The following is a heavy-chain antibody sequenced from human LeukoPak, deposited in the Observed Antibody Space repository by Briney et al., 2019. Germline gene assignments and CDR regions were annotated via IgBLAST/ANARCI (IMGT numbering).Heavy chain of an antibody. CDR2: IKEDGSET. CDR1: RFIFSNSW. Sequence: GGSLRLSCAASRFIFSNSWMGWVRLAPGKGLEWVANIKEDGSETRYVASVKGRFTISRDNAKSSLYLQMNSLGAEDTAVYYCARGRWVFDSWGQGTLVTVSS. V-gene: IGHV3-7*01. D-gene: IGHD6-13*01. CDR3: ARGRWVFDS. J-gene: IGHJ4*02.